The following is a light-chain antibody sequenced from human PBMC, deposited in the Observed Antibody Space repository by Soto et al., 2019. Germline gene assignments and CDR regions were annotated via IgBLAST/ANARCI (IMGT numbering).Light chain of an antibody. CDR1: SSDVGGYNY. Sequence: QSALTQPRSVSGTPRQTGTISCTGTSSDVGGYNYVSWYQQHPGKAPKLMIYDVSERPSGVPDRLSGSKSGNTASLNISGLQAEDEADYYCCSYAGSFYVFGTGTKVTVL. J-gene: IGLJ1*01. CDR3: CSYAGSFYV. CDR2: DVS. V-gene: IGLV2-11*01.